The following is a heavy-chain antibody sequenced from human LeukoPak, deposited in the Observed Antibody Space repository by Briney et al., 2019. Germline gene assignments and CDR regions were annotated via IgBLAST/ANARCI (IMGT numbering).Heavy chain of an antibody. V-gene: IGHV4-39*07. J-gene: IGHJ5*02. CDR3: AREKLHNWFDP. Sequence: SETLSLTCTVSGGSISSSSYYWGWIRQPPGKGLEWIGSIYYSGSTYYNPSLKSRVTISVDTSKNQFSLKLSSVTAADTAVYYCAREKLHNWFDPWGQGTLVTVSS. CDR1: GGSISSSSYY. CDR2: IYYSGST.